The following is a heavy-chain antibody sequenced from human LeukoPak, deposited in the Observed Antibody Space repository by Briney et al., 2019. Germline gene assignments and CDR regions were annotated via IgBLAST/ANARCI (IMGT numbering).Heavy chain of an antibody. CDR3: ARAVVVPAAIPFDY. Sequence: WASVTVSCKASGYTFTSYGISWVRQAPGQGLEWMGRINPNSGGTNYAQKFQGRVTMTRDTSISTAYMELSRLRSDDTAVYYCARAVVVPAAIPFDYWGQGTLVTVSS. V-gene: IGHV1-2*06. CDR1: GYTFTSYG. D-gene: IGHD2-2*01. CDR2: INPNSGGT. J-gene: IGHJ4*02.